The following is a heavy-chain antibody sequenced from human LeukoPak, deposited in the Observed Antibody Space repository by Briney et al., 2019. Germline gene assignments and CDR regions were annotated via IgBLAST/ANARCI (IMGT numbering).Heavy chain of an antibody. CDR2: IRQDGSEK. V-gene: IGHV3-7*01. J-gene: IGHJ4*02. Sequence: GGSLRLSCAASGFTFSSYWMSWVRQAPGKGLEWVANIRQDGSEKYHVDSVKGRFTISRDNAKNSLYLQMNSLSVEDTAVYYCTRDGRDHCDFDSWGQGTLVTVSS. CDR3: TRDGRDHCDFDS. CDR1: GFTFSSYW. D-gene: IGHD1-14*01.